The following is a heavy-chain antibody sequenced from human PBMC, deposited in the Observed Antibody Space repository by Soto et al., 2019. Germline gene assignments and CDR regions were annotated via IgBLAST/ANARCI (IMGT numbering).Heavy chain of an antibody. Sequence: PSETLSLTCTVSGGSVSSGSYYWIWIRHPPGKGLEWIGYIYYSGSTNYNPSLKSRVTISVDTSKNQFSLKLSSVTAADTAVYYCARQHSTIFGVVTTSNWFDPWGQGTLVTVS. CDR3: ARQHSTIFGVVTTSNWFDP. J-gene: IGHJ5*02. D-gene: IGHD3-3*01. V-gene: IGHV4-61*01. CDR2: IYYSGST. CDR1: GGSVSSGSYY.